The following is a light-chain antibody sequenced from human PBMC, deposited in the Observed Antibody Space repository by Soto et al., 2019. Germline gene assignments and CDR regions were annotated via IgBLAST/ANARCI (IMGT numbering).Light chain of an antibody. Sequence: EVELTQSPATLSLSPGETATLSCRASQTIDKFLAWHQQRPGQTPRLIIFDSSNRATGVPVRFSGSGSGTDFTLTISSLEPEDFAVYYCQQRSNWPPWTFGQGNKVDIK. CDR3: QQRSNWPPWT. J-gene: IGKJ1*01. CDR1: QTIDKF. CDR2: DSS. V-gene: IGKV3-11*01.